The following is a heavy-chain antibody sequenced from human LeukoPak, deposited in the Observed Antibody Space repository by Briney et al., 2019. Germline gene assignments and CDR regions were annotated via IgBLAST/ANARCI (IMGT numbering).Heavy chain of an antibody. Sequence: SQTLSLTCTVTGGSISSESYYWRWLRQPAGRGLEWLGRIYTSGSTNYNPSLKRRVTISVDTSKNQFSLKLSSVTAADTAVYYCARDMRGSGWYSLDYWGQGTLVTVSS. CDR2: IYTSGST. J-gene: IGHJ4*02. CDR1: GGSISSESYY. CDR3: ARDMRGSGWYSLDY. D-gene: IGHD6-19*01. V-gene: IGHV4-61*02.